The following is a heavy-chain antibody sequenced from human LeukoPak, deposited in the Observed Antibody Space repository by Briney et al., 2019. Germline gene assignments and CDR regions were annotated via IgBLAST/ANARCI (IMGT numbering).Heavy chain of an antibody. CDR1: GFTFSSYA. CDR2: ISGSGGSS. J-gene: IGHJ6*03. V-gene: IGHV3-23*01. Sequence: GGSLRLSCAASGFTFSSYAMSWVRQAPGKGLEWVSAISGSGGSSYYADSVKGRFTISRDNSKNTLYLQMNSLRAEDTAVYYCAKRKGDYYYMDVWGKGTTVTVSS. CDR3: AKRKGDYYYMDV. D-gene: IGHD3-16*01.